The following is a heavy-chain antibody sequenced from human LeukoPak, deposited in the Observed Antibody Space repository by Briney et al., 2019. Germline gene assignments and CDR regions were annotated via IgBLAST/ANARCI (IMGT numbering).Heavy chain of an antibody. CDR2: INHSGST. D-gene: IGHD3-10*01. CDR1: GGSFSGYY. CDR3: ARRPGSGRYYYMDV. V-gene: IGHV4-34*01. Sequence: SETPSLTCAVYGGSFSGYYWSWIRQPPGKGLEWIGEINHSGSTNYNPSLKSRVTISVDTSKNQFSLKLSSVTAADTAVYYCARRPGSGRYYYMDVWGKGTTVTVSS. J-gene: IGHJ6*03.